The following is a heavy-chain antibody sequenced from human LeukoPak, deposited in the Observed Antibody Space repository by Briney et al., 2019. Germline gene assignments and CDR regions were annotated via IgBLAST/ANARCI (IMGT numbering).Heavy chain of an antibody. D-gene: IGHD3-10*01. J-gene: IGHJ1*01. V-gene: IGHV4-59*08. CDR3: ARYGSGSYSDDHFQH. CDR2: IYYSGST. Sequence: PSETLSLTCTVSGGSISGYYRSWIRQPPGKGPEWIGFIYYSGSTKYNPSLKSRVTISVDTSKNQFSLKLTSVTAADTAVYYCARYGSGSYSDDHFQHWGQGTLVTVSS. CDR1: GGSISGYY.